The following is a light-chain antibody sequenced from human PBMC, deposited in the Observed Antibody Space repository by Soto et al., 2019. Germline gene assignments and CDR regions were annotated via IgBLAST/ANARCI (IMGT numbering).Light chain of an antibody. CDR2: DVS. V-gene: IGLV2-14*01. CDR1: SSDVGGYNY. CDR3: SSYTSSSSYV. J-gene: IGLJ1*01. Sequence: QSAPTQPASVSGSPGQSITISCTGTSSDVGGYNYVSWYQQHPGKAPKLMIYDVSNRPSGVSNRFSGSKSGNTASLTISGLQAEDEADYYCSSYTSSSSYVFATGTKVTVL.